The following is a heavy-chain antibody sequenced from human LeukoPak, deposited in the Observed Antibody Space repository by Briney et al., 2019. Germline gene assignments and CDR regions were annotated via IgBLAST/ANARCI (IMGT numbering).Heavy chain of an antibody. CDR3: ARVSRAAGGLGY. CDR1: GYTCSDYY. J-gene: IGHJ4*02. CDR2: INPDSGVT. D-gene: IGHD6-13*01. V-gene: IGHV1-2*02. Sequence: GASVKVSCKASGYTCSDYYVQWVRQAPGQSLEWMGWINPDSGVTNFVQKFQGRVTMTREKSISTAYMELTSLRFDDTAVYYCARVSRAAGGLGYWGQGTLVTVSP.